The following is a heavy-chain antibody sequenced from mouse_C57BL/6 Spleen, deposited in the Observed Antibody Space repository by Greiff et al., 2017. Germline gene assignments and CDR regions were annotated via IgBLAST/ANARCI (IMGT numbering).Heavy chain of an antibody. Sequence: QVQLQQSGAELVKPGASVKMSCKASGYTFTSYWITWVKQRPGQGLEWIGDIYPGSGSTNYNEKFKSKATLTVDTSSSTADMQLSRLTAEDSAVYYCARGMGMDYWGQGTSVTVSS. CDR1: GYTFTSYW. CDR3: ARGMGMDY. V-gene: IGHV1-55*01. CDR2: IYPGSGST. J-gene: IGHJ4*01.